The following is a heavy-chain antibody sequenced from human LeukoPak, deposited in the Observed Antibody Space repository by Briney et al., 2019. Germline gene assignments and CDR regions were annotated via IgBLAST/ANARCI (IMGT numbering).Heavy chain of an antibody. CDR2: IYTSGST. D-gene: IGHD3-16*01. J-gene: IGHJ4*02. CDR3: ARDGSVTYYDYVWGRSSYFDY. CDR1: GGSFSGYY. Sequence: SETLSLTCAVYGGSFSGYYWSWIRQPAGKGLEWIGLIYTSGSTNYNPSLKSRVTMSVDTSKNQFSLKLSSVTAADTAVYYCARDGSVTYYDYVWGRSSYFDYWGQGTLVTVSS. V-gene: IGHV4-4*07.